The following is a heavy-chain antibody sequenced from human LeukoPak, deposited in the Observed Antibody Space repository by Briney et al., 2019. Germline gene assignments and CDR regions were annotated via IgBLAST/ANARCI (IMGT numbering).Heavy chain of an antibody. CDR2: IYYSGST. Sequence: SETLSLTCGVSVGSISRYYWSWIRQPPEKGLEWIGYIYYSGSTNYNPSLKSRVTISIDTSKTQFSLKLSSVTAADTAMYYCASHYGSGFDSWGQGTLVTVSS. V-gene: IGHV4-59*01. J-gene: IGHJ4*02. CDR3: ASHYGSGFDS. D-gene: IGHD3-10*01. CDR1: VGSISRYY.